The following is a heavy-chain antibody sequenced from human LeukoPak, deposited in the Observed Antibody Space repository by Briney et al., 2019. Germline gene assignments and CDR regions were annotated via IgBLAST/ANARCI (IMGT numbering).Heavy chain of an antibody. Sequence: SETLSLTCTVSGYSITSGDYWGWIRQPPGKGLEWIGTFYHSGSTYYNPSLKSRVTISIDTSKNQFSLKLSSVTAADTAVYYCARNKVIALAHYFDYWGQGTLVTVSS. CDR3: ARNKVIALAHYFDY. J-gene: IGHJ4*02. D-gene: IGHD2-21*01. CDR1: GYSITSGDY. CDR2: FYHSGST. V-gene: IGHV4-38-2*02.